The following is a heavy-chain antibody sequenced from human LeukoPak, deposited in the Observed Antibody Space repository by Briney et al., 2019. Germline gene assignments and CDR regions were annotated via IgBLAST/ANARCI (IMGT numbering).Heavy chain of an antibody. V-gene: IGHV3-30*02. D-gene: IGHD1-1*01. Sequence: GGSLRLSCGASGFTFSSYGMHWVRQAPGKGLEWVAFIRYDGSNKYYADSVKGRFTISRDNANNTLYLQMNSLRADDTAVYFCARAQLGYNWFDPWGQGTLVTVSS. CDR2: IRYDGSNK. CDR3: ARAQLGYNWFDP. J-gene: IGHJ5*02. CDR1: GFTFSSYG.